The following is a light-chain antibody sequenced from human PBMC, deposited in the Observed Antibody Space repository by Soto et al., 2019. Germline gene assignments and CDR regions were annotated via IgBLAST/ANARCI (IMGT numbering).Light chain of an antibody. J-gene: IGKJ4*01. CDR3: MQALQTPFT. V-gene: IGKV2-28*01. Sequence: DIVMTQSPLSLPVTPGEPASISCRSSRSLLQTNGNTYLDWYLQKPGQSPQLLISLATNRAPGVPGRFSGRGSGTDFTLQISRVEAEDVGVYYCMQALQTPFTFGGGTKVELK. CDR2: LAT. CDR1: RSLLQTNGNTY.